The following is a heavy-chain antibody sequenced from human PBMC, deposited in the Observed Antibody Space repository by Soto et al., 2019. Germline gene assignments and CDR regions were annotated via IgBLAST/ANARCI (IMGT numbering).Heavy chain of an antibody. CDR3: ARVGLGTAMGEEDGLDV. J-gene: IGHJ6*02. V-gene: IGHV4-34*01. Sequence: SETLSLTCAVYGGSFSGYYWSWIRQPPGKGLEWIGEINHSGSTNYNPSLKSRVTISVDTSKNQFSLKLSSVNAADTAVYYCARVGLGTAMGEEDGLDVWGQGTTDTVSS. CDR1: GGSFSGYY. D-gene: IGHD5-18*01. CDR2: INHSGST.